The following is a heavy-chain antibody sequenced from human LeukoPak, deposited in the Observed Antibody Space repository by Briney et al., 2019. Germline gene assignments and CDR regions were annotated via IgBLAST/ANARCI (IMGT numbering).Heavy chain of an antibody. J-gene: IGHJ5*02. CDR2: INHSGST. CDR1: GGSFSGYY. V-gene: IGHV4-34*01. Sequence: SETLSLTCAVYGGSFSGYYWSWIRQPPGKGLEWIGEINHSGSTNYNPSLKSRVTISVDTSKNQFSLKLSSVTAADTAVYYCARHWVNYYGSGSLRSNWFDPWGQGTLVTVSS. D-gene: IGHD3-10*01. CDR3: ARHWVNYYGSGSLRSNWFDP.